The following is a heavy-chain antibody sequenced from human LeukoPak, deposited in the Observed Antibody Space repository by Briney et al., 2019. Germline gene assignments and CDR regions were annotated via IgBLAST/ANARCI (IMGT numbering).Heavy chain of an antibody. V-gene: IGHV6-1*01. J-gene: IGHJ4*02. CDR1: GDTVSSNSAA. CDR2: TYYRSKWYD. CDR3: ASQKYCTNGICYRKYYFDY. Sequence: SQTLSPTCAISGDTVSSNSAAWNWIRQSPSRGLEWLGRTYYRSKWYDEYTASVRSRIIINPDTSKNQFSLHLNSVTPEDTAVYYCASQKYCTNGICYRKYYFDYWGQGTLVTVSS. D-gene: IGHD2-8*01.